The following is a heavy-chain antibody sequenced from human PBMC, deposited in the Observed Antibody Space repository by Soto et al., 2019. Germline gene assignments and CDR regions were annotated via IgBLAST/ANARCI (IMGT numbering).Heavy chain of an antibody. D-gene: IGHD6-19*01. Sequence: PGGSLRLSCAASGFTFSSYWTSWVREAPGKGLDWVANIKQDGSEKYYVDSVKGRFTISRDNAKNSLYLQMNSLRGEDTAVYYCARSPSSGWYYFDYWGQGALVTVSS. CDR2: IKQDGSEK. V-gene: IGHV3-7*01. CDR1: GFTFSSYW. CDR3: ARSPSSGWYYFDY. J-gene: IGHJ4*02.